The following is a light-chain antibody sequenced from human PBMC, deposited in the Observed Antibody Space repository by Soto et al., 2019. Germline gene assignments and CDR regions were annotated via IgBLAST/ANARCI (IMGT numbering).Light chain of an antibody. CDR1: SSDIGAYIY. V-gene: IGLV2-14*01. J-gene: IGLJ2*01. Sequence: QSVLTQPASVSGSPGQSITISCAGTSSDIGAYIYVSWYQQHPGRAPKLMLYEVSHRPSGVSNRFSGSKSANTASLTISGLQPEDEADYYCASYTGTSTDVLFGGGTKATVL. CDR2: EVS. CDR3: ASYTGTSTDVL.